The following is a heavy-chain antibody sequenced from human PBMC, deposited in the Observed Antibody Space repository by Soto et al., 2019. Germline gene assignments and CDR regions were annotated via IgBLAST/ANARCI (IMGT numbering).Heavy chain of an antibody. CDR2: ISYDGNNK. CDR3: ARDFSMVVVAPGY. CDR1: GFTFTSYA. Sequence: QVQLVESGGGVVQPGRSLRLSCVASGFTFTSYAMHWVRQAPGKGLEGVAVISYDGNNKYYADSVKCRFTISRDNSKDTVFLQMTRMRPEDTAVYYCARDFSMVVVAPGYWCQGTLVTVSS. J-gene: IGHJ4*02. D-gene: IGHD2-15*01. V-gene: IGHV3-30-3*01.